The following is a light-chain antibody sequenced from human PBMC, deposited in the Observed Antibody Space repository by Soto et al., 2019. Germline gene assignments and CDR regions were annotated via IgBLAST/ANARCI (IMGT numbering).Light chain of an antibody. CDR1: SSDVGGYNY. Sequence: QSALTQPASVSGSPGQSITISCTGTSSDVGGYNYVSWYQQHPGKAPKLMIYEVSNRPSGVSNRFSGSKSGNTASLTISGLQAEDEADYYCSSYTSSSTPYVFGTGTQLNVL. J-gene: IGLJ1*01. CDR2: EVS. CDR3: SSYTSSSTPYV. V-gene: IGLV2-14*01.